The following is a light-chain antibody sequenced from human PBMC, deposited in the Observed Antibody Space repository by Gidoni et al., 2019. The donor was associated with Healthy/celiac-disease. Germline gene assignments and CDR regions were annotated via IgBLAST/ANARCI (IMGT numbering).Light chain of an antibody. V-gene: IGLV2-11*01. J-gene: IGLJ3*02. Sequence: QSALTQPRSVSGSPGQSVTISCTGTSSDVGVYNYVSLYQQHPGKSPKLMIYDVSKRPSGVPDRFSGSKSGNTASLTISGLQAEDEADYYCCSYAGSYTWVFGGGTKLTVL. CDR2: DVS. CDR1: SSDVGVYNY. CDR3: CSYAGSYTWV.